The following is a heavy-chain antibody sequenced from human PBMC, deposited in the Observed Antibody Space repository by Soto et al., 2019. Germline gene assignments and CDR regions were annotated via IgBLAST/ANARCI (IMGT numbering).Heavy chain of an antibody. J-gene: IGHJ3*02. CDR3: ASQHPPRIGGKRYDAFDI. V-gene: IGHV5-51*01. CDR1: GYIFTSYW. D-gene: IGHD2-15*01. Sequence: GESLKISCKGSGYIFTSYWIGWVRQMPGKGLEWMGIIYPGDSDTRYSPSFQGQVTISADKSISTAYLQWSSLKASDTAMYYCASQHPPRIGGKRYDAFDIWGQGTMVTVSS. CDR2: IYPGDSDT.